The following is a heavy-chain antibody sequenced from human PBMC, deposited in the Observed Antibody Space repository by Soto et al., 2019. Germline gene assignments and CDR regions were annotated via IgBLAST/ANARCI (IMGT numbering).Heavy chain of an antibody. CDR1: GFTFSSYG. Sequence: QVQLVESGGGVVQPGRSLRLSCAASGFTFSSYGRHWVRQAPGKGLEWVAVIWYDGSNKYYADSVKGRFTISRDNSKNTLYLQMNSLRAEDTAVYYCAVSGDYYYVMDVWGQGTTVTISS. D-gene: IGHD7-27*01. J-gene: IGHJ6*02. V-gene: IGHV3-33*01. CDR2: IWYDGSNK. CDR3: AVSGDYYYVMDV.